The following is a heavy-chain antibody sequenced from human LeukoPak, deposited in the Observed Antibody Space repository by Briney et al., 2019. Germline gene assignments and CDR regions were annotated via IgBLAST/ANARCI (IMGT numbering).Heavy chain of an antibody. V-gene: IGHV4-39*01. CDR2: IFYSGDT. CDR1: GGSISSTYY. D-gene: IGHD1-14*01. CDR3: ARYQETCDRHGYAFDI. J-gene: IGHJ3*02. Sequence: SETLSLTCTVSGGSISSTYYWAWIRQPPGKGLEWIGTIFYSGDTYYNPSLKSRVTISLDTSKNQFSLKLSCMTAADTAVYYCARYQETCDRHGYAFDIWGQGTMVTASS.